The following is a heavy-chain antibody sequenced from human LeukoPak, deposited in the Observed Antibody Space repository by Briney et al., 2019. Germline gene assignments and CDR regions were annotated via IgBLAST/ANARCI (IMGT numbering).Heavy chain of an antibody. V-gene: IGHV1-69*13. Sequence: SVKVSCTASGGTFISYAISWVRQAPGQGLEWMGGIIPIFGTANYAQKFQGRVTITADESTSTAYMELSSLRSEDTAVYYCARGGFYDSRWAFDIWGQGTMVTVSS. CDR3: ARGGFYDSRWAFDI. CDR1: GGTFISYA. D-gene: IGHD3-22*01. CDR2: IIPIFGTA. J-gene: IGHJ3*02.